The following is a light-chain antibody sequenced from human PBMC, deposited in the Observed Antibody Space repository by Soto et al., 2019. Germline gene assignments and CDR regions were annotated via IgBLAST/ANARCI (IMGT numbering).Light chain of an antibody. V-gene: IGKV3-20*01. J-gene: IGKJ1*01. CDR3: QDYGTSAPWT. Sequence: EVVLTQSPGTLSLSPGERATLSCRASQNIRGNELAWYQQKPGQAPRLLIYRGSSRATGIPDRFSCRGSGTDFTLTISRLEPEDFAVYYCQDYGTSAPWTFGQGTKVEIK. CDR2: RGS. CDR1: QNIRGNE.